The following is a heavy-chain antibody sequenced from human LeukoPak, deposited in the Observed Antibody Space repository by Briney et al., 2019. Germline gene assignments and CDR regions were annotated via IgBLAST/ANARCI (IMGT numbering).Heavy chain of an antibody. CDR2: ISSSGTTT. J-gene: IGHJ4*02. D-gene: IGHD3-16*01. CDR1: GFTFSAYY. CDR3: ARAYAADY. V-gene: IGHV3-11*04. Sequence: PGGSLRLSCAASGFTFSAYYMSWIRQAPGKGLEWVSYISSSGTTTYYADSVKGRFTISRDNAKNSLYLQMNSLRAEDTAVYYCARAYAADYWGQGTLVTVSS.